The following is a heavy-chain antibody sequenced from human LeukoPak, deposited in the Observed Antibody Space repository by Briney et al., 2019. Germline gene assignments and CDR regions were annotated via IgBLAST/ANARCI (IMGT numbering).Heavy chain of an antibody. CDR3: TTVLLWFGEPGGFDY. CDR1: GFTFSNAW. D-gene: IGHD3-10*01. Sequence: SGGSLRLSCAASGFTFSNAWMSWVRQAPGKGLEWVGRIKSKTDAGTTDYAAPVKGRFTISRDDSKNTLYLQMNSLKTEDTAVYYCTTVLLWFGEPGGFDYWGQGTLVTVSS. J-gene: IGHJ4*02. CDR2: IKSKTDAGTT. V-gene: IGHV3-15*01.